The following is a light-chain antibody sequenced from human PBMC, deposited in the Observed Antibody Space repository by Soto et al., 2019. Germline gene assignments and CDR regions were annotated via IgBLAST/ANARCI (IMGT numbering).Light chain of an antibody. CDR1: QGISSY. V-gene: IGKV1-9*01. Sequence: IQLTQSPSSLSASVGDRVTITCRASQGISSYLAWYQQKAGKAPKLLIYAASTLQSGVPSRFSGSGSGTDFTLAIISLQPEDFATYYCQQLNSYPMYTFGQGTKLEIK. CDR2: AAS. CDR3: QQLNSYPMYT. J-gene: IGKJ2*01.